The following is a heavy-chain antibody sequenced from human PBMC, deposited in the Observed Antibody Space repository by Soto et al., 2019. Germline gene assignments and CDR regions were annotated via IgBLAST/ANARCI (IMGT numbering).Heavy chain of an antibody. CDR1: GYSFTDYH. J-gene: IGHJ6*02. Sequence: GASVKVSCKASGYSFTDYHIHWVRQAPGQGLEWMGGIIPIFGTANYAQKFQGRVTITADESTSTAYMELSSLRSEDTAVYYCARAPDCTNGVCPGSYYYYYGMDVWGQGTTVTVSS. CDR2: IIPIFGTA. CDR3: ARAPDCTNGVCPGSYYYYYGMDV. D-gene: IGHD2-8*01. V-gene: IGHV1-69*13.